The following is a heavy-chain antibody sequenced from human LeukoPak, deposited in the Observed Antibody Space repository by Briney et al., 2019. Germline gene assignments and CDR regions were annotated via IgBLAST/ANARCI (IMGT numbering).Heavy chain of an antibody. V-gene: IGHV3-9*01. CDR3: AKEIGPLYHGSAYFDS. CDR1: GFTFDDSA. Sequence: RPGGSLRLSCAASGFTFDDSAMHWVRQAPGKGLEWVSSITWNSGGIHYAASVKGRFTISRDNAKNSLYLQMNSLRPEDSAFYYCAKEIGPLYHGSAYFDSWGQGTLVTVSS. D-gene: IGHD5-24*01. CDR2: ITWNSGGI. J-gene: IGHJ4*02.